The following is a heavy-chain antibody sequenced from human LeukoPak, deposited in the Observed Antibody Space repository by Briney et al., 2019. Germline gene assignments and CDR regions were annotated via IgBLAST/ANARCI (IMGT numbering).Heavy chain of an antibody. CDR1: GFIFDDYT. Sequence: GGSLRLSCAASGFIFDDYTMHWVRQAPGKGLECVSLISWDGGSTYYAHSVKGRFTISRDNNKNSLYLQMNSPRTEDTALYYCAKDGRNYFDYWGQGTLVTVSS. CDR2: ISWDGGST. J-gene: IGHJ4*02. CDR3: AKDGRNYFDY. V-gene: IGHV3-43*01.